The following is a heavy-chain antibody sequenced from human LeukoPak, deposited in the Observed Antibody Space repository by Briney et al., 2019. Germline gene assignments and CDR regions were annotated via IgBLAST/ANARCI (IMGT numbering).Heavy chain of an antibody. D-gene: IGHD2-15*01. J-gene: IGHJ3*02. V-gene: IGHV1-24*01. CDR1: GYTLTELS. CDR2: SDPEDGET. Sequence: ASVKVSCKVSGYTLTELSMHWVRQAPGKGLEWMGGSDPEDGETIYAQKFQGRVTMTEDTSTDTAYMELSSLRSEDTAVYYCATSQAALGASDAFDIWGQGTMVTVSS. CDR3: ATSQAALGASDAFDI.